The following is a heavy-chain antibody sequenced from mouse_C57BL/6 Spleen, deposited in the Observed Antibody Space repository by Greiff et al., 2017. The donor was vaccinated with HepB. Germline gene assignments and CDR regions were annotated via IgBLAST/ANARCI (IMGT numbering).Heavy chain of an antibody. CDR3: AREDYGSSYAGFDY. CDR2: ISYDGSN. Sequence: EVHLVESGPGLVKPSQSLSLTCSVTGYSITSGYYWNWIRQFPGNKLEWMGYISYDGSNNYNPSLKNRISITRDTSKNQFFLKLNSVTTEDTATYYCAREDYGSSYAGFDYWGQGTTLTVSS. CDR1: GYSITSGYY. J-gene: IGHJ2*01. D-gene: IGHD1-1*01. V-gene: IGHV3-6*01.